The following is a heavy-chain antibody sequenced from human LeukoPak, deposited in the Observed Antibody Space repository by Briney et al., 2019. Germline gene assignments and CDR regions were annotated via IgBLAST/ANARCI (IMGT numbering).Heavy chain of an antibody. CDR2: IYYSGST. CDR1: GGSISSGGYY. J-gene: IGHJ6*02. D-gene: IGHD2-2*01. CDR3: ARADCGSTSCHDYYYYGMDV. V-gene: IGHV4-31*03. Sequence: SETLSLTCTVSGGSISSGGYYWSWIRQHPGKGLEWIGYIYYSGSTYYNPSLKSRVTISVDTSKNQFSLKLSSVTAADTAVYYCARADCGSTSCHDYYYYGMDVWGQGTTVTVSS.